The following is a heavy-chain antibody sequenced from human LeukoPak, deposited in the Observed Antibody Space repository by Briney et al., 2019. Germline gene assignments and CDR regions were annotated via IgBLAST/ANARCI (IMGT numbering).Heavy chain of an antibody. Sequence: SVKVSCKASGGTFSSYAISWVRQAPGQGLEWMGRIIPIFGIANYAQKFQGRVTITADKSTSTAYMELSSLRSEDTAVYYCARDPSTTVVNELDYWGQETLVTVSS. D-gene: IGHD4-23*01. CDR2: IIPIFGIA. CDR1: GGTFSSYA. V-gene: IGHV1-69*04. J-gene: IGHJ4*02. CDR3: ARDPSTTVVNELDY.